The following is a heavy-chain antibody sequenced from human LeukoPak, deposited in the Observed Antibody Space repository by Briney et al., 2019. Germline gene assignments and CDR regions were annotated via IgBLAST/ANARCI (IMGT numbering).Heavy chain of an antibody. D-gene: IGHD2-8*02. J-gene: IGHJ6*03. V-gene: IGHV3-7*01. CDR1: GLTFSRYW. CDR2: IKKDGSEK. CDR3: ASRSCTGERCYSASNQWMDV. Sequence: GGSLRLSCEASGLTFSRYWMTWVRQAPGKGLEWVANIKKDGSEKYYVDSVKGRFTLSRDNAKNSLYLQMNSLRAEDTAIYYCASRSCTGERCYSASNQWMDVWGKGTTVTVSS.